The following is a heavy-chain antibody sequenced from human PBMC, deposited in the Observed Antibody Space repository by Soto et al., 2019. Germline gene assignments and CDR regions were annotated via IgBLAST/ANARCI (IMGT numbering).Heavy chain of an antibody. J-gene: IGHJ4*02. CDR3: ARDLAVGLVDY. CDR2: ISAYNGNT. Sequence: QVQLVQSGAEVKKPGASVKVSCKASGYTFTSYVISWVRPAPGQGLEWMGWISAYNGNTNYAQKLQGRVTMTGATSTSTAYMERRILIFEDTAVYYWARDLAVGLVDYWGQGTLVTVSA. D-gene: IGHD6-19*01. CDR1: GYTFTSYV. V-gene: IGHV1-18*01.